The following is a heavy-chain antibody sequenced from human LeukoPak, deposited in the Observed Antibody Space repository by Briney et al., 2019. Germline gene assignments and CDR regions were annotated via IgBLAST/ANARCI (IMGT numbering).Heavy chain of an antibody. V-gene: IGHV1-46*01. CDR3: ARAEWSLGGHDAFDI. CDR2: INPTGGST. J-gene: IGHJ3*02. CDR1: GYTFTSYY. Sequence: ASVKVSCKASGYTFTSYYIHWVRQAPGQGLEWMGIINPTGGSTIYAKRFQGRVTMTRDKSTSSVYMDLSTLTSEDTAVYYCARAEWSLGGHDAFDIWGQGTMVTVSS. D-gene: IGHD3-3*01.